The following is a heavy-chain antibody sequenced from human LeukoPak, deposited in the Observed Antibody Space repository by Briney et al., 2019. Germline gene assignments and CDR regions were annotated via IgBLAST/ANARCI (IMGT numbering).Heavy chain of an antibody. CDR2: ISGNGDST. CDR1: GFTLSNYA. D-gene: IGHD3-10*01. V-gene: IGHV3-23*01. J-gene: IGHJ4*02. Sequence: GGSLRLSCAASGFTLSNYAMSWVRQAPGKGLEWVSAISGNGDSTYYADSVKGRLTISRDNSKNTLYLQMNSLRAEDTAVYHCAKEDNELLWFGELFGLPDYWGQGTLVTVSS. CDR3: AKEDNELLWFGELFGLPDY.